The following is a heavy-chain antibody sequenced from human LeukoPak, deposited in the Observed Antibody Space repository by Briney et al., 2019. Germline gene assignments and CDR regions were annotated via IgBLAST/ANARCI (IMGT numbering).Heavy chain of an antibody. CDR2: IYHSGST. J-gene: IGHJ3*02. D-gene: IGHD5-12*01. V-gene: IGHV4-4*02. CDR3: ARDPQRGYSGSDAFDI. CDR1: GGSISSSNW. Sequence: PSETLSLTCAVSGGSISSSNWWSWVRQPPGKGLEWIGEIYHSGSTNYNPSLKSRVTISVDKSKNQFSLKLSSVTAADTAVYYCARDPQRGYSGSDAFDIWGQGTMVTVSS.